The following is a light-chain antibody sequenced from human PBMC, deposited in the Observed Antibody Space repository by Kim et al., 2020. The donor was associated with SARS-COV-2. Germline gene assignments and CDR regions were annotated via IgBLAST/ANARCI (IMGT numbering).Light chain of an antibody. CDR3: SSYSTRSTYV. Sequence: QSALTQPPSVFGSPGQSVTISCTGSSSDVGSHNRVSWYQQPPGTAPKLIIYEVTSRPSGVPDRFSGSKSGNTASLTISGLQAEDEADYYCSSYSTRSTYVFGTGTKVAVL. V-gene: IGLV2-18*02. CDR1: SSDVGSHNR. CDR2: EVT. J-gene: IGLJ1*01.